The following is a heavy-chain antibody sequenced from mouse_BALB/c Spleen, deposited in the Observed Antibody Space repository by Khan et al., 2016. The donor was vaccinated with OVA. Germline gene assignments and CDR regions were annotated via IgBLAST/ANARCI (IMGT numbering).Heavy chain of an antibody. J-gene: IGHJ2*01. CDR2: ISYSGRT. D-gene: IGHD1-1*01. V-gene: IGHV3-2*02. CDR3: ARSVTTTTVVATDFAY. Sequence: EVQLQESGPGLVKPSQSLSLTCTVTGYSITSDYAWNWIRQFPGNKLEWMGYISYSGRTSYNQTLKSRTSITRDTSKNQFFLQLNYVTTEDTATYYCARSVTTTTVVATDFAYWGQGTTLTVSS. CDR1: GYSITSDYA.